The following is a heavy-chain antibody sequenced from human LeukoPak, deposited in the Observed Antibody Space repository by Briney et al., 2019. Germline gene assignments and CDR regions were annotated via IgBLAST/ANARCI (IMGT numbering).Heavy chain of an antibody. Sequence: ASVKVSCKASGYTFTSYDINWVRQATRQGLEWMGWMNPNSGNTGYAHKFQGRVTMTRNTSISTAYMELSSLRSEDTAVYYCARGRGYSSSWYLGAYTFYYYYYMDVWGKGTTVTVSS. CDR3: ARGRGYSSSWYLGAYTFYYYYYMDV. CDR1: GYTFTSYD. V-gene: IGHV1-8*01. J-gene: IGHJ6*03. D-gene: IGHD6-13*01. CDR2: MNPNSGNT.